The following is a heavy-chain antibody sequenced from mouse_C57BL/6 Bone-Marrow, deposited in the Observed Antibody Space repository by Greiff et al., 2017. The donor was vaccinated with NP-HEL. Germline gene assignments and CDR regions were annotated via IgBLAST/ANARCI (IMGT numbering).Heavy chain of an antibody. J-gene: IGHJ2*01. CDR3: ARGGWDDYFDY. V-gene: IGHV1-26*01. CDR1: GYTFTDYY. CDR2: INPNNGGT. Sequence: VQLQQSGPELVKPGASVKISCKASGYTFTDYYMNWVKQSHGKSLEWIGDINPNNGGTSYNQKFKGKATLTVDKSSSTAYMELSSLTSEDSAVYYCARGGWDDYFDYWGKGSTLTVSS. D-gene: IGHD4-1*01.